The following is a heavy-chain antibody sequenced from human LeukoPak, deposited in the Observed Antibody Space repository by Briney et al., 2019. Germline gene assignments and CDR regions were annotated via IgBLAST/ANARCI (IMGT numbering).Heavy chain of an antibody. CDR1: GFTFSSYW. V-gene: IGHV3-7*01. J-gene: IGHJ4*02. CDR2: IKQDGSEK. CDR3: ARDRGPIVVVVYDY. Sequence: GGSLRLSCAASGFTFSSYWMSWVHQAPGKGLEWVANIKQDGSEKYYVDSVKGRFTISRDNAKNSLYLQMNSLRAEDTAVYYCARDRGPIVVVVYDYWGQGTLVTVSS. D-gene: IGHD2-15*01.